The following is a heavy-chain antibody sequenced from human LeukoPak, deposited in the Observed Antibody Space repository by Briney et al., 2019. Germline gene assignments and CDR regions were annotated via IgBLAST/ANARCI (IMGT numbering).Heavy chain of an antibody. CDR1: GYTFTDNG. CDR2: ISANSGKT. J-gene: IGHJ4*02. V-gene: IGHV1-18*01. CDR3: ARDKNYRFDY. D-gene: IGHD3-16*02. Sequence: GASVKVSCKASGYTFTDNGIRWVRQAPGEGLEWMGWISANSGKTNYAQRFQGRVTMTRETSSSTVYMELRSLRSDDTAVYFCARDKNYRFDYWGQGTLVSVTS.